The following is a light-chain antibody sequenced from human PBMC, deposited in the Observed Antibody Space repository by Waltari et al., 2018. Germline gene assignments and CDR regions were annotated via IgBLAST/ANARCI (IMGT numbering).Light chain of an antibody. V-gene: IGLV3-21*03. CDR2: DAS. J-gene: IGLJ1*01. CDR1: NIGNKS. CDR3: QVWDSSSDHYV. Sequence: SYVLTQPPSVSVAPGKTARITCGGNNIGNKSVHWYQQKPGQAPVLVVYDASDRPSGIPARFSGSNSGNTATLNISGVEAGDEADYYCQVWDSSSDHYVFGIGTKVTVL.